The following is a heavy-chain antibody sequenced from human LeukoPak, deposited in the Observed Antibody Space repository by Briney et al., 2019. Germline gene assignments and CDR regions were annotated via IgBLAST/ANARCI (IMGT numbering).Heavy chain of an antibody. V-gene: IGHV3-11*04. Sequence: GGSLRLSCAASGFTFSDYYMSWIRQAPGKGQEWVSYISSSGSTIYYADSVKGRFTISRDNAKNSLYLQMNSLRAEDAAVYYCARALSYHDSSGYYYDYWGQGTLVTVSS. CDR1: GFTFSDYY. CDR3: ARALSYHDSSGYYYDY. CDR2: ISSSGSTI. J-gene: IGHJ4*02. D-gene: IGHD3-22*01.